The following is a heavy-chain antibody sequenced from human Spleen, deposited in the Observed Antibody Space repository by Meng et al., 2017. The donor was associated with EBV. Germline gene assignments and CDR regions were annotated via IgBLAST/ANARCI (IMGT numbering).Heavy chain of an antibody. D-gene: IGHD6-13*01. CDR1: GGSFSGYS. Sequence: VQLRRWGAGLLKPSETLSLTCACYGGSFSGYSCTWIRQPPGKGLEWIGEINHSGSTNYNPSLKSRVTMSVDTSKTQFSLRLSSVTAADTGVYYCARGDVGSSWYGEEYYYYGMDVWGQGTTVTVSS. CDR3: ARGDVGSSWYGEEYYYYGMDV. CDR2: INHSGST. J-gene: IGHJ6*02. V-gene: IGHV4-34*01.